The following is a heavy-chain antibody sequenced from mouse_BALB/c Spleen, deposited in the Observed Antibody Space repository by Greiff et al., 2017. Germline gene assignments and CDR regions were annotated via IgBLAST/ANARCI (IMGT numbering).Heavy chain of an antibody. Sequence: QVQLQQSGAELARPGASVKLSCKASGYTFTSYWMQWVKQRPGQGLEWIGAIYPGDGDTRYTQKFKGKATLTADKSSSTAYMQLSSLASEDSAVYYCARGDDYVPGPLAYWGQGTLVTVSA. CDR3: ARGDDYVPGPLAY. D-gene: IGHD2-4*01. CDR2: IYPGDGDT. V-gene: IGHV1-87*01. CDR1: GYTFTSYW. J-gene: IGHJ3*01.